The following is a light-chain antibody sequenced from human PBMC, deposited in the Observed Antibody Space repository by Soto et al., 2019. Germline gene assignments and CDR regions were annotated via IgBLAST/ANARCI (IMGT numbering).Light chain of an antibody. CDR3: QQYNNWPPIT. CDR2: DAS. CDR1: QSVSNY. V-gene: IGKV3-15*01. J-gene: IGKJ5*01. Sequence: EIVLTQSPGTLSLSPGERATLSCRASQSVSNYLAWYRQKPGQAPRLLIYDASNRATGIPARFSGSGSGTAFTLTISSLQSEDFAVYYCQQYNNWPPITFGQGTRLEIK.